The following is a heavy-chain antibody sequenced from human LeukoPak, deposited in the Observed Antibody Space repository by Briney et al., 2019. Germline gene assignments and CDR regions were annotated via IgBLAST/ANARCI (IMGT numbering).Heavy chain of an antibody. Sequence: ASVKVSCKASGYTFTSYAMHWVRQAPGQRLEWMGWINAGNGNTKYSQKFQGRVTITRDTSASTAYMELSSLRSEDTAVCYCARDYYGSGSSYLSYYFDYWGQGTLVTVSS. CDR1: GYTFTSYA. CDR3: ARDYYGSGSSYLSYYFDY. D-gene: IGHD3-10*01. J-gene: IGHJ4*02. CDR2: INAGNGNT. V-gene: IGHV1-3*01.